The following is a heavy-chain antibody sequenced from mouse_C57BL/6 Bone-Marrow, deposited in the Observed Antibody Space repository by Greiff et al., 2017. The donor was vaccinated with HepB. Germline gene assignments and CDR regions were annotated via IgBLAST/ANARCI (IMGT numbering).Heavy chain of an antibody. CDR3: TFYGSSYPAY. CDR2: IDPENGDT. D-gene: IGHD1-1*01. J-gene: IGHJ3*01. Sequence: EVQLQQSGAELVRPGASVKLSCTASGFNIKDDYMHWVKQRPEQGLEWIGWIDPENGDTEYASKFQGKATITADTSSNTAYLQLSSLTSEDTAVYYCTFYGSSYPAYWGQGTLVTVSA. CDR1: GFNIKDDY. V-gene: IGHV14-4*01.